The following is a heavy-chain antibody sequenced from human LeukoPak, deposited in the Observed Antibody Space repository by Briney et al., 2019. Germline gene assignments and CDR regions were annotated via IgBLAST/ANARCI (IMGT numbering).Heavy chain of an antibody. V-gene: IGHV3-23*01. J-gene: IGHJ4*02. CDR3: VRDRSYGAFDY. CDR2: ISGSGDNT. CDR1: GFTFSSYA. Sequence: GGSLRLSCAASGFTFSSYAMSWVRQAPGKGLEWVSAISGSGDNTYYADSVKGRFTISRDNSKNTLYLQMNSLRAEDTAFYHCVRDRSYGAFDYWGQGTLVTVSS. D-gene: IGHD5-18*01.